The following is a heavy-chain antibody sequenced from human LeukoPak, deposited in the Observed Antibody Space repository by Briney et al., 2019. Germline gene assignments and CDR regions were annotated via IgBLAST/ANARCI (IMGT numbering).Heavy chain of an antibody. V-gene: IGHV3-23*01. CDR3: AKDSWGSGSYRDAFDI. Sequence: PGGSLRLSCAASGFTFSSYGMSWVRQAPGKGLEWVSAISGSGGSTYYADSVKGRFTISRDNSKNTLYLQMNSLRAEDTAVYYCAKDSWGSGSYRDAFDIWGQGTMVTVSS. J-gene: IGHJ3*02. D-gene: IGHD3-10*01. CDR2: ISGSGGST. CDR1: GFTFSSYG.